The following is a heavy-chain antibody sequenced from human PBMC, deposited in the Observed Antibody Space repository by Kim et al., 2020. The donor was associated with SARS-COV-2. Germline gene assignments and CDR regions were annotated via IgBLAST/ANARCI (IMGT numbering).Heavy chain of an antibody. CDR3: ARAGVSSGWSNWYFDL. V-gene: IGHV3-13*05. CDR1: GFTFSSYD. CDR2: IGTAGDP. J-gene: IGHJ2*01. Sequence: GGSLRLSCAASGFTFSSYDMHWVRQATGKGLEWVSAIGTAGDPYYPGSVKGRFTISRENAKNSLYLQMNSLRAGDTAVYYCARAGVSSGWSNWYFDLWGHGTLVTVSS. D-gene: IGHD6-19*01.